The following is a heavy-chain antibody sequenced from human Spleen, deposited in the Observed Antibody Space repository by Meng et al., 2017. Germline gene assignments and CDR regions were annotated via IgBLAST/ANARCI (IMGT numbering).Heavy chain of an antibody. D-gene: IGHD2-2*01. CDR1: GYTFTGYY. Sequence: QVQLVQSGAAVKKPGASVKVSCKASGYTFTGYYMHWVRQAPGQGLEWMGRINPNSGGTNYAQKFQGRVTMTRDTSISTAYMELSRLRSDDTAVYYCARGCSSTSCYISVNWFDPWGQGTLVTVSS. J-gene: IGHJ5*02. CDR3: ARGCSSTSCYISVNWFDP. CDR2: INPNSGGT. V-gene: IGHV1-2*06.